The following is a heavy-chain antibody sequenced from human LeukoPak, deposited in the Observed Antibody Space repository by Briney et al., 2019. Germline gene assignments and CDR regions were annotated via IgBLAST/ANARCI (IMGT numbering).Heavy chain of an antibody. V-gene: IGHV3-53*01. CDR1: GFAVGSNY. CDR3: ARRPGN. D-gene: IGHD1-14*01. CDR2: IYSGGAI. J-gene: IGHJ4*02. Sequence: PGGSLRLSCVASGFAVGSNYMSWVRQAPGKGLEWVSLIYSGGAIRYADSVKGRFTISRDSSKNTLFLQMNDLAVEDTARYYCARRPGNWGQGILVTVSS.